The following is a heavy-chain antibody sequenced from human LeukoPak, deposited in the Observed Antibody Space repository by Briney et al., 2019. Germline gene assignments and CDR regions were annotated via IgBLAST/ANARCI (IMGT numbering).Heavy chain of an antibody. J-gene: IGHJ2*01. CDR3: ARRGDSYGDYGPTYWYFDL. Sequence: SETLSLTCTVSGGSISSYYWSWIRQPPGKGLEWIGYIYYSGSTNYNPSLKSRVTISVDTSENQFSLKLSSVTAADTAVYYCARRGDSYGDYGPTYWYFDLWGRGTLVTVSS. V-gene: IGHV4-59*08. CDR1: GGSISSYY. CDR2: IYYSGST. D-gene: IGHD4-17*01.